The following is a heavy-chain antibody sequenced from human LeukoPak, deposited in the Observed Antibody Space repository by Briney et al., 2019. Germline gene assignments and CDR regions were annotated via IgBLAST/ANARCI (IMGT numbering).Heavy chain of an antibody. V-gene: IGHV3-21*01. CDR2: ISSSSSYI. CDR1: GFTFSSYS. D-gene: IGHD3-22*01. Sequence: PGGSLRLSCAASGFTFSSYSMNWVRQAPEKGLEWVSSISSSSSYIYYADSVEGRFTISRDNAKNSLYLQMNSLRAEDTAVYYCARDAYYYDSSGYRLGFDYWGQGTLVTVSS. CDR3: ARDAYYYDSSGYRLGFDY. J-gene: IGHJ4*02.